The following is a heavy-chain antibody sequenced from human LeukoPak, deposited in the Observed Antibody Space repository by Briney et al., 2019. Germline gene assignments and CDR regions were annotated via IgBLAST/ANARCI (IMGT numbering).Heavy chain of an antibody. D-gene: IGHD5-24*01. Sequence: QAGGSLRLSCAASGFSFSSYAMHWVRQAPGKGLEWVALIWYDGTNEYYADSVRGRFTVSRDNSKNTLYLQMNSLRAEDTAVYYCARDPLEGSWYFDLWGRGTLVTVSS. CDR2: IWYDGTNE. CDR3: ARDPLEGSWYFDL. J-gene: IGHJ2*01. V-gene: IGHV3-33*01. CDR1: GFSFSSYA.